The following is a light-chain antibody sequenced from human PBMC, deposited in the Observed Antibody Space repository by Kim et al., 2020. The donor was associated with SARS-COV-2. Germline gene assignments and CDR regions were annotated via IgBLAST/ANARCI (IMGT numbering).Light chain of an antibody. CDR3: QQYYTTPIT. J-gene: IGKJ5*01. Sequence: ANITCKSSQSVLSSSNNRNYLSWHQQKPGQPPRLLIYGASSRKSGVPDRFGGSVSGTDFTLTISSLQAEDVAVYYCQQYYTTPITFGQGTRLEI. CDR2: GAS. V-gene: IGKV4-1*01. CDR1: QSVLSSSNNRNY.